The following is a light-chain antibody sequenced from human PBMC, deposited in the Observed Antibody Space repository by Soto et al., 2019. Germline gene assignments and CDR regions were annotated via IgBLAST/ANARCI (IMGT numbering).Light chain of an antibody. CDR2: GAS. Sequence: IVLTQSPATLSLSPGERATLSCRARQTVSTYLSWYQHKPGQAPRLLIYGASTRATGIPARFSGSGSGTDFTLTISSLEPEDSAVYYCQQRYNWLTFGGGTKLEI. V-gene: IGKV3-11*01. CDR1: QTVSTY. J-gene: IGKJ4*01. CDR3: QQRYNWLT.